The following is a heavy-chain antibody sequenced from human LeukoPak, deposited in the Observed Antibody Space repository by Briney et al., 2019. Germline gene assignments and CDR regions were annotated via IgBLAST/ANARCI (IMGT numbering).Heavy chain of an antibody. D-gene: IGHD6-19*01. J-gene: IGHJ4*02. Sequence: PSVKVSCKVSGYTLTELSMHWVRQAPGKGLEWMGGFDPEDGETIYAQKFQGRVTMTEDTSTDTAYMELSSLRSEDTAVYYCATDSTGYSSGLFWGQGTLVTVSS. CDR3: ATDSTGYSSGLF. CDR2: FDPEDGET. V-gene: IGHV1-24*01. CDR1: GYTLTELS.